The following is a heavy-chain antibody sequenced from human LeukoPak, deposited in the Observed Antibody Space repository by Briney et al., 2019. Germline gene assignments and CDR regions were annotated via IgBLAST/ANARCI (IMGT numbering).Heavy chain of an antibody. J-gene: IGHJ4*02. D-gene: IGHD4-17*01. Sequence: SETLSLTCTVSGGPISSGGYYWTWIRQHPGKGLEWIGYIYYSGNTYYNPSLKSRVTISVDTSKNQFSLKLSSVTAADTAVYYCAREGTYGDSEVFDYWGQGTLVTVCS. CDR2: IYYSGNT. V-gene: IGHV4-31*03. CDR1: GGPISSGGYY. CDR3: AREGTYGDSEVFDY.